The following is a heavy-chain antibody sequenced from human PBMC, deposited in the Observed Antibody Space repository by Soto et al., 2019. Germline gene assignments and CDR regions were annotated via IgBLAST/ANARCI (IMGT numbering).Heavy chain of an antibody. D-gene: IGHD2-15*01. CDR1: EFTFSNFG. CDR3: ARVDVVVAAVAFDI. J-gene: IGHJ3*02. Sequence: QVQLVESGGGVVQPGRSLRLSCAASEFTFSNFGMHWVRQAPGKGLEWVAVIYYDGSNEYYADSVKGRFTISRDNSKNTLYLQMNSLRAEDTAVYYCARVDVVVAAVAFDIWGQGTMVTVSS. V-gene: IGHV3-33*01. CDR2: IYYDGSNE.